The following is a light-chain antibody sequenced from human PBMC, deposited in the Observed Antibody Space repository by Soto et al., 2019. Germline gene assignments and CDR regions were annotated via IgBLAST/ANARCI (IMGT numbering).Light chain of an antibody. CDR1: SSDVGGYNY. J-gene: IGLJ2*01. CDR3: SSYTSSSTRV. CDR2: DVS. V-gene: IGLV2-14*01. Sequence: QSALTQPASGSGSSGQSSTISCTGTSSDVGGYNYVSWYQQHPGKAPTLMIYDVSNRPSGVSNRFSGSKSGNTASLTISGLQAEDEADYYCSSYTSSSTRVFGGGTKLTVL.